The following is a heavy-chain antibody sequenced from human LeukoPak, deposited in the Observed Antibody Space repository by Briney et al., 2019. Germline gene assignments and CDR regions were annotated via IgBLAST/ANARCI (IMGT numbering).Heavy chain of an antibody. CDR1: GASISSYY. CDR2: IYTSGST. V-gene: IGHV4-4*07. D-gene: IGHD2-8*01. J-gene: IGHJ4*02. Sequence: SETLSLTCTVSGASISSYYWSWIRQPAGKELEWIGRIYTSGSTNYNPSLKSRVTMSVDTSKNQFSLKLSSVTAADTAVYYCAREREDIKLMLYAYYFDYWGQGTLVTVSS. CDR3: AREREDIKLMLYAYYFDY.